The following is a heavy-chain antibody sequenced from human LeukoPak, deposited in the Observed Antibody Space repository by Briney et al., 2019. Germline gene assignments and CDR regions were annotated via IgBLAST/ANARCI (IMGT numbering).Heavy chain of an antibody. J-gene: IGHJ6*03. CDR3: ASKLRSTLNYYYYMDV. CDR2: FYYSGGT. V-gene: IGHV4-39*07. Sequence: PSETLSLTCTVSGDSISNKSNYWGWIRQPPGKGLEWIGSFYYSGGTYYNPSLKSRVTISVDTSKNQFSLKLSSVTAADTAVYYCASKLRSTLNYYYYMDVWGKGTTVTVSS. CDR1: GDSISNKSNY. D-gene: IGHD2-2*01.